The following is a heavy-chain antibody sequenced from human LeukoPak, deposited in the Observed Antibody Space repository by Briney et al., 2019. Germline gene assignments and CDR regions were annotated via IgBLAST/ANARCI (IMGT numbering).Heavy chain of an antibody. V-gene: IGHV3-74*01. CDR1: GFTFSSYW. CDR2: INSDGSST. J-gene: IGHJ6*02. D-gene: IGHD2-2*01. CDR3: ARVRDIVVVPAAMRYYYYGMDV. Sequence: GGSLRLSCAASGFTFSSYWMHWVRQAPGKGLVWVSRINSDGSSTSYADSVKGRFTISRDNAKNTLYLQMNSLRAEDTAVYYCARVRDIVVVPAAMRYYYYGMDVWGQGTTVTASS.